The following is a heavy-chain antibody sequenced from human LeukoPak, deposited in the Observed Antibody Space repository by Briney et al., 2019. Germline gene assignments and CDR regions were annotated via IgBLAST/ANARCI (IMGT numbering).Heavy chain of an antibody. Sequence: GGSLRLSCAASGFAFSSYSMNWVRQAPGKGLEWVADIKEDGTEKYYVDSVKGRFTISRDNAKNSLYLQVNSLRVEDTAVYYCAREDWRPHVSDYWGQGTLVTVSS. J-gene: IGHJ4*02. CDR2: IKEDGTEK. CDR1: GFAFSSYS. CDR3: AREDWRPHVSDY. D-gene: IGHD2-21*01. V-gene: IGHV3-7*01.